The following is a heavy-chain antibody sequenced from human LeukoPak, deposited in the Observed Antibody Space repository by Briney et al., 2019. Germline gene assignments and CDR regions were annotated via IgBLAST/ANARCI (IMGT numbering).Heavy chain of an antibody. CDR1: GFTFSSYS. CDR2: ISSSSSTI. CDR3: ARDIYPGYSYGHEYFQH. V-gene: IGHV3-48*02. J-gene: IGHJ1*01. D-gene: IGHD5-18*01. Sequence: GGSLRLSCAASGFTFSSYSMNWVRQAPGKGLEWVSYISSSSSTIYYADSVKGRFTISRDNAKNSLYLQMNSLRDEDTAVYYCARDIYPGYSYGHEYFQHWGQGTLVTVS.